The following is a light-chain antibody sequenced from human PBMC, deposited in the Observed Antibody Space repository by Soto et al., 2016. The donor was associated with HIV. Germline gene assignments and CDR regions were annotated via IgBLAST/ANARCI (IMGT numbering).Light chain of an antibody. V-gene: IGLV3-25*03. J-gene: IGLJ3*02. CDR3: QSADSSGTPWV. CDR2: KDS. CDR1: ALPKQY. Sequence: SYELTQPPSESLSPGQTARITCSGDALPKQYAYWYQQKPGQAPILVIYKDSERPSGIPERFSGSSSGTTVTLTISGVQAEDEADYYCQSADSSGTPWVFGGGTKLTVL.